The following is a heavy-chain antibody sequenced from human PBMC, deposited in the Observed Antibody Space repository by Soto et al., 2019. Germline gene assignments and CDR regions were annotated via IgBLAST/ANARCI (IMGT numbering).Heavy chain of an antibody. CDR2: IIPILGIA. Sequence: GASVKVSCKASGGTFSSYTISWVRQAPGQGLEWMGRIIPILGIANYAQKFQGRVTITADKSTSTAYMELSSLRSEDTAVYYCAATNLIFGVVILRSFDDWGQGTLVTVSS. CDR1: GGTFSSYT. CDR3: AATNLIFGVVILRSFDD. V-gene: IGHV1-69*02. J-gene: IGHJ4*02. D-gene: IGHD3-3*01.